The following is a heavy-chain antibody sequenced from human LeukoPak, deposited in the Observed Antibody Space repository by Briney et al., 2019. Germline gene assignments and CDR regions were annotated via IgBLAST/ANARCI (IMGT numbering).Heavy chain of an antibody. J-gene: IGHJ4*02. CDR2: VSGSGGGT. CDR1: GLTFSSYA. Sequence: PGGSLRLSCAASGLTFSSYAMSWVRQAPGKGLEWVSAVSGSGGGTYYADSVKGRFTISRDNSKNTLYLQMNSLRAEDTAVYYCAKLSRLRFLEWLLGGYFDYWGQGTLVTVSS. V-gene: IGHV3-23*01. D-gene: IGHD3-3*01. CDR3: AKLSRLRFLEWLLGGYFDY.